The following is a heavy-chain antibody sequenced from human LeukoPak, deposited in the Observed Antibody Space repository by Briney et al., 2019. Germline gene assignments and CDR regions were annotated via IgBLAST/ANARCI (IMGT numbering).Heavy chain of an antibody. CDR3: AKDLCSSTSCYTANWFDP. CDR2: ISGSGGST. V-gene: IGHV3-23*01. D-gene: IGHD2-2*02. CDR1: GFTFSSYA. J-gene: IGHJ5*02. Sequence: GGSLRLSCAASGFTFSSYATSWVRQAPGKGLEWVSAISGSGGSTYYADSVKGRFTISRDNSKNTLYLQMNSLRAEDTAVYYCAKDLCSSTSCYTANWFDPWGQGTLVTVSS.